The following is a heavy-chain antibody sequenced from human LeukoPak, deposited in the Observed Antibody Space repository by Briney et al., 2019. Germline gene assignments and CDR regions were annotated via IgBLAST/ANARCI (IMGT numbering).Heavy chain of an antibody. V-gene: IGHV5-51*01. J-gene: IGHJ4*02. CDR3: ARRMSSSWFIDY. D-gene: IGHD6-13*01. Sequence: GESLKISCQGSGYNFPIYWIGWVRQMPGKGLEWMGIIYPGDSDTRYSPSFQGQVTISADKSISTAYLQWSSLKASDTAMYYCARRMSSSWFIDYWGQGTLVTVSS. CDR2: IYPGDSDT. CDR1: GYNFPIYW.